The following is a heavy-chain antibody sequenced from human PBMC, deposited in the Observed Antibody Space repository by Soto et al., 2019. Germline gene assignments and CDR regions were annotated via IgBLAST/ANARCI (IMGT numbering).Heavy chain of an antibody. CDR1: GYTFTGYY. CDR2: INPNSGGT. Sequence: QVQLVQSGAEVKKPGASVKVSCKASGYTFTGYYMHWVRQAPGQGLEWMGWINPNSGGTNYAQKFQGWVTMTRDTSISTAYMELSRLRSDDTAVYYCARGGTTQLWFGEIWFDPWGQGTLVTVSS. V-gene: IGHV1-2*04. CDR3: ARGGTTQLWFGEIWFDP. D-gene: IGHD3-10*01. J-gene: IGHJ5*02.